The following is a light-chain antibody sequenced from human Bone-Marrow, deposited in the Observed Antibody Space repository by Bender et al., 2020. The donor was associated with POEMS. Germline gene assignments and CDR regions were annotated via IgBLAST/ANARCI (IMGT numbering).Light chain of an antibody. Sequence: QSALTQPASVSGSPGQSITISCTGTSSDVGGYNYVSWYQQHPGEAPKLMIYEVDKRPSGVPNRFSGSKSGNAASLAITGLQAEDEGDYYCQSYDNSLGGWVFGGGTKLTVL. CDR3: QSYDNSLGGWV. V-gene: IGLV2-14*01. CDR2: EVD. J-gene: IGLJ3*02. CDR1: SSDVGGYNY.